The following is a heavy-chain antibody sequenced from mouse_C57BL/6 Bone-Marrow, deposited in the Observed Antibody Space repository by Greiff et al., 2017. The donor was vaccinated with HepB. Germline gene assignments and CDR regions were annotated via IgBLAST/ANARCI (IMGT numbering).Heavy chain of an antibody. CDR3: ARPYYDGSSYYFDY. J-gene: IGHJ2*01. D-gene: IGHD1-1*01. CDR1: GFTFSSYG. V-gene: IGHV5-6*01. CDR2: ISSGGSYT. Sequence: EVKLMESGGDLVKPGGSLKLSCAASGFTFSSYGMSWVRQTPDKRLEWVATISSGGSYTYYPDSVKGRFTISRDNAKNTLYLQMSSLKSEDTAMYYCARPYYDGSSYYFDYWGQGTTLTVSS.